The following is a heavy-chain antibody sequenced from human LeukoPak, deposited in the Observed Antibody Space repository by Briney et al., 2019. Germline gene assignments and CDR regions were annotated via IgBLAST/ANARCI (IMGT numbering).Heavy chain of an antibody. D-gene: IGHD1/OR15-1a*01. CDR2: ISSSSSTI. V-gene: IGHV3-48*03. CDR3: ARVGPEQLDY. J-gene: IGHJ4*02. Sequence: GGSLRLSCAASGFTFSSYEMNGLGPAPGRGRGGVSYISSSSSTIYYSESVKGRSTISRDNAKNSLYLQMNSLRAEDTAVYYCARVGPEQLDYWGQGTLVTVSS. CDR1: GFTFSSYE.